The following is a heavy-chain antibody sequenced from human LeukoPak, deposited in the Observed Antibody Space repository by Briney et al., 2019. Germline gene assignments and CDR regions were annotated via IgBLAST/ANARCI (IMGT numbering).Heavy chain of an antibody. CDR3: ARHSLPGTTPFDY. J-gene: IGHJ4*02. Sequence: GASVKVSCKASGYTFSSYYMHWVRQAPEQGLEWMGVTNPSSGSTSYAQRFQGRVTMTRDTSTSTFYMELSSRRSEDTAVYYCARHSLPGTTPFDYWGQGTLVTVSS. CDR2: TNPSSGST. CDR1: GYTFSSYY. D-gene: IGHD1-1*01. V-gene: IGHV1-46*01.